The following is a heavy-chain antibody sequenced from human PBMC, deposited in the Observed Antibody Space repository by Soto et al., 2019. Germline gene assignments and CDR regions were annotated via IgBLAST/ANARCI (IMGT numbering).Heavy chain of an antibody. CDR3: VSLVSAHFDN. CDR1: GFTFDFG. Sequence: GGSLRLSCAASGFTFDFGMTWVRQAPGKGLGWVSTIDYYPTNTHYADSVKGRITISRDKSRNTVDLQMSNLRVEDTAGYYCVSLVSAHFDNWGQGTLVTVSS. V-gene: IGHV3-23*05. CDR2: IDYYPTNT. D-gene: IGHD2-21*02. J-gene: IGHJ4*02.